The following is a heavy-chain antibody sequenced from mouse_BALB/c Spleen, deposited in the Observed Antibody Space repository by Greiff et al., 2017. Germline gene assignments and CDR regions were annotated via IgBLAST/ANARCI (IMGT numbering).Heavy chain of an antibody. CDR1: GFTFSSFG. J-gene: IGHJ2*01. V-gene: IGHV5-17*02. CDR2: ISSGSSTI. Sequence: EVQVVESGGGLVQPGGSRKLSCAASGFTFSSFGMHWVRQAPEKGLEWVAYISSGSSTIYYADTVKGRFTISRDNPKNTLFLQMTSLRSEDTAMYYCARCDYGNYIDYWGQGTTLTVSS. CDR3: ARCDYGNYIDY. D-gene: IGHD2-1*01.